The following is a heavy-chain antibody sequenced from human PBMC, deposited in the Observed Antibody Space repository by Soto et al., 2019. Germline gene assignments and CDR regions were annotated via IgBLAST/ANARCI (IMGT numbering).Heavy chain of an antibody. CDR2: ISSSSSNI. D-gene: IGHD5-12*01. Sequence: EVQLVESGGGLVKPGGSLRLSCAASGFTFSTCSMNWVRQAPGKGLEWVSSISSSSSNIYYADSVKGRFTISRDNAKNSLYLQINSLRPDVTAVYYCARDNGYDAATLDYWGQGTLVTVSS. CDR3: ARDNGYDAATLDY. V-gene: IGHV3-21*02. J-gene: IGHJ4*02. CDR1: GFTFSTCS.